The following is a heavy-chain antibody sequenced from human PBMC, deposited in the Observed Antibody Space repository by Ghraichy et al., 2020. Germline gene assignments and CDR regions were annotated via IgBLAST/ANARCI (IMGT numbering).Heavy chain of an antibody. CDR2: ISSSGSTI. D-gene: IGHD4-11*01. V-gene: IGHV3-11*01. CDR1: GFTFSDYY. J-gene: IGHJ6*02. CDR3: ARGSNQHGYYYYYGMDV. Sequence: SLNISCAASGFTFSDYYMSWIRQAPGKGLEWVSYISSSGSTIYYADSVKGRFTISRDNAKNSLYLQMNSLRAEDTAVYYCARGSNQHGYYYYYGMDVWGQGTTVTVSS.